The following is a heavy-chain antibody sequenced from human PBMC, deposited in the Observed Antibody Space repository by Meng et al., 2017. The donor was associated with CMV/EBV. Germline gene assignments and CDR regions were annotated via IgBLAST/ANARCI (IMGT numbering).Heavy chain of an antibody. Sequence: GSLRLSCTVSGGSISSSSYYWGWIRQPPGKGLEWIGSIYYSGSTYYNPSLKSRVTISVDTSKNQFSLKLSSVTAADTAVYYCARFKYCSRTSRYLRNWFDPWGQGTLVTVSS. CDR3: ARFKYCSRTSRYLRNWFDP. CDR1: GGSISSSSYY. D-gene: IGHD2-2*01. V-gene: IGHV4-39*07. CDR2: IYYSGST. J-gene: IGHJ5*02.